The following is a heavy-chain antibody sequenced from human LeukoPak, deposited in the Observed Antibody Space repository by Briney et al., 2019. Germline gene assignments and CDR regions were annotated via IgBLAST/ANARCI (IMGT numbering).Heavy chain of an antibody. CDR3: ARGSRELYYFDY. CDR2: VYYSGST. Sequence: SETLSLTCTVSGGSISSYYWSWIRQPPGEGLEWIGYVYYSGSTKYNPSLKSRVTISVDASKTQFSLKLNSVTAADTAVYYCARGSRELYYFDYWGQGTLVTVSS. CDR1: GGSISSYY. V-gene: IGHV4-59*01. J-gene: IGHJ4*02. D-gene: IGHD1-7*01.